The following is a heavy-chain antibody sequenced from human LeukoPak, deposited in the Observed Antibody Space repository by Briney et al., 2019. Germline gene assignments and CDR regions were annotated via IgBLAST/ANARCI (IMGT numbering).Heavy chain of an antibody. Sequence: ASVKVSCKASGYTFTSYDINWVRQATGQGLEWMGWMNPNSGNTGYAQKFQGRVTMTRNTSISTAYTELSSLRSEDTAVYYCAREVGPLLWFGEVLEGAFDIWGQGTMVTVSS. D-gene: IGHD3-10*01. V-gene: IGHV1-8*01. CDR1: GYTFTSYD. J-gene: IGHJ3*02. CDR2: MNPNSGNT. CDR3: AREVGPLLWFGEVLEGAFDI.